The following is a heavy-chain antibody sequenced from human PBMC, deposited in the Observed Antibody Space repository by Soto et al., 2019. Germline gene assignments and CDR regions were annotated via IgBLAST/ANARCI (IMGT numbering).Heavy chain of an antibody. Sequence: SVKVSCKASGGTFSSYATSWVRQAPGQGLEWMGGIIPIFGTANYAQKFQGRVTITADKSTSTAYMELSSLRSEDTAVYYCARDNIVGVPAAILYYYYGMDVWGQGTTVTVSS. V-gene: IGHV1-69*06. J-gene: IGHJ6*02. CDR1: GGTFSSYA. CDR3: ARDNIVGVPAAILYYYYGMDV. CDR2: IIPIFGTA. D-gene: IGHD2-2*01.